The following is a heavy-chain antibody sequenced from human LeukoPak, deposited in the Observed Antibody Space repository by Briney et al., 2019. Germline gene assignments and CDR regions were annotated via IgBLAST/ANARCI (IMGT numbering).Heavy chain of an antibody. J-gene: IGHJ4*02. CDR2: FDPEDGET. V-gene: IGHV1-24*01. D-gene: IGHD3-22*01. Sequence: EASVKVSCKVSGYTLTELSMHWVRQAPGKGLEWVGGFDPEDGETIYAQKFQGRVTMTEDTSTDTAYMELSSLRSEDTAVYYCATDALVVVSQFDYWGQGTLVTVSS. CDR3: ATDALVVVSQFDY. CDR1: GYTLTELS.